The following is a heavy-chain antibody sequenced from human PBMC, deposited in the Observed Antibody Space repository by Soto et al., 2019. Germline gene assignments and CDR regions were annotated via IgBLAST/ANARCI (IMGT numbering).Heavy chain of an antibody. CDR2: INHSGST. V-gene: IGHV4-34*01. J-gene: IGHJ4*02. CDR1: GGSFSGYY. CDR3: AREVSEEMATITDNSFDY. D-gene: IGHD5-12*01. Sequence: SETLSLACAVYGGSFSGYYWSWIRQPLGKGLEWIGEINHSGSTNYNPSLRSRVTISVDTSKNQFSLKLSSVTAADTAVYYCAREVSEEMATITDNSFDYWGQGTLVTVSS.